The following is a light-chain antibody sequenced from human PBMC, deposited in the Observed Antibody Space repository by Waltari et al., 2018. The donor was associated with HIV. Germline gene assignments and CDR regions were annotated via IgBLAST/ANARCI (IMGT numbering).Light chain of an antibody. J-gene: IGLJ2*01. CDR2: EVS. CDR1: SSDVGCYNY. V-gene: IGLV2-14*01. CDR3: SSYTGTSTHVV. Sequence: QSDLTQPASVSGSPGQSITISCTGTSSDVGCYNYVSWYQQHSGNAPKLMMYEVSNRPAGVSNRFSGSKSGNTASLTISGLQAEDEAYYYCSSYTGTSTHVVFGGGTKLTVL.